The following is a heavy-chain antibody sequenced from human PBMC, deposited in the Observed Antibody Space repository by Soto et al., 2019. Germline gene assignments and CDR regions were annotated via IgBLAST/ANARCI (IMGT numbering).Heavy chain of an antibody. V-gene: IGHV3-30*18. Sequence: GGSLRLSCAASGFTFSSYGTHWVRQAPGKGLEWVAVISYDGSNKYYADSVKGRFTISRDNSKNTLYLQMNSLRAEDTAVYYCAKSSRLGELSYFDYWGQGTLVTVSS. D-gene: IGHD3-16*02. CDR2: ISYDGSNK. CDR3: AKSSRLGELSYFDY. J-gene: IGHJ4*02. CDR1: GFTFSSYG.